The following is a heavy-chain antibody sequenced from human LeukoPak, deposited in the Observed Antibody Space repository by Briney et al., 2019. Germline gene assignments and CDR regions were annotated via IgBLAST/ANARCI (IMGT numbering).Heavy chain of an antibody. Sequence: SQTLSLTCTVSGDSVSSGGYYWSWLRQHPGKGLEWIGYIYYSGSTYYNPSLKSRIIISVDTSNNQFSLKLSSVTAADTAVYYCARALGDDSWSGYFDHWGQGTLVTVSS. CDR1: GDSVSSGGYY. J-gene: IGHJ4*02. D-gene: IGHD3-3*01. V-gene: IGHV4-31*03. CDR3: ARALGDDSWSGYFDH. CDR2: IYYSGST.